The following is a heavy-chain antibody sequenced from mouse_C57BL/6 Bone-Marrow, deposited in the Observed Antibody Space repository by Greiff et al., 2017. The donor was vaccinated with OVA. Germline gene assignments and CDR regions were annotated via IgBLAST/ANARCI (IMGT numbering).Heavy chain of an antibody. CDR1: GFSLTSYG. CDR3: AKKLYDYGGFDY. Sequence: VKLQESGPGLVQPSQSLSITCTVSGFSLTSYGVHWVRQSPGKGLEWLGVIWRGGSTDYNAAFMSRLSITKDNSKSQVFFKMNSLQADDTAIYYCAKKLYDYGGFDYWGQGTTLTVSS. D-gene: IGHD2-4*01. V-gene: IGHV2-5*01. J-gene: IGHJ2*01. CDR2: IWRGGST.